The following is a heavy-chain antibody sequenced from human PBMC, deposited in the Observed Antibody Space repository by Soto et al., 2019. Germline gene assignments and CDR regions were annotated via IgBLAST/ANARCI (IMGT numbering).Heavy chain of an antibody. J-gene: IGHJ3*02. V-gene: IGHV3-30-3*01. CDR1: GFTFSSYA. CDR3: ARDLDAFDI. CDR2: ISYDGSNK. Sequence: ESGGGVVQPGRSLRLSCAASGFTFSSYAMHWVRQAPGKGLEWVAVISYDGSNKYYADSVKGRFTISRDNSKNTLYLQMNSLRAEDTAVYYCARDLDAFDIWGQGTMVTVSS.